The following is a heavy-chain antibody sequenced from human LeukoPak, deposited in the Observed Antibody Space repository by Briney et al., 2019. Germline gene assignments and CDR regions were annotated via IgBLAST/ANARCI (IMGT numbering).Heavy chain of an antibody. CDR3: ARVGTGYYFDY. D-gene: IGHD3-10*01. J-gene: IGHJ4*02. CDR1: GGSISSYY. CDR2: IYYSGGT. Sequence: PSETLSLTCTVSGGSISSYYWSWIRQPPGKGLEWIGYIYYSGGTNYNPSLKSRVTISVDTSKNQFSLKLSSVTAADTAVYYCARVGTGYYFDYWGQGTLVTVSS. V-gene: IGHV4-59*01.